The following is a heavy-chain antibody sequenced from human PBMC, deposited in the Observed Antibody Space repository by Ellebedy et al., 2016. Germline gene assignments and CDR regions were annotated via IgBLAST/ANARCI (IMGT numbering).Heavy chain of an antibody. Sequence: GESLKISXAASGFSFKTFPLHWVRQAPGKGLEWVALTGPDGNHKSYADSVRGRFTTSRDNINNRLFLQMNSLRPDDTALYYCARDGSAWYGGTLDFWGRGTTLTVSS. CDR3: ARDGSAWYGGTLDF. CDR2: TGPDGNHK. CDR1: GFSFKTFP. V-gene: IGHV3-30*04. J-gene: IGHJ3*01. D-gene: IGHD6-13*01.